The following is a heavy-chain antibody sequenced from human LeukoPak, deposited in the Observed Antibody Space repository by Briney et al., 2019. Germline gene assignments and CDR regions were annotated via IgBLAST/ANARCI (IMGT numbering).Heavy chain of an antibody. CDR2: IKPDGSEQ. J-gene: IGHJ5*01. D-gene: IGHD3-3*01. CDR1: GFTFSDYY. CDR3: ARGEKSGVAYTNWLDS. V-gene: IGHV3-7*01. Sequence: GGSLRLSCAASGFTFSDYYMSWVRQAPGEGLDWVAAIKPDGSEQYHVDSVKGRFTISRDNAKNSLFLQMNSLRAEDTALYYCARGEKSGVAYTNWLDSWGQGTLVPVSS.